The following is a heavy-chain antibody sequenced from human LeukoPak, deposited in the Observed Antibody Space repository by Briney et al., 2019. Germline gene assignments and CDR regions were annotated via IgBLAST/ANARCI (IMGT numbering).Heavy chain of an antibody. J-gene: IGHJ3*01. CDR2: IIPILGIA. V-gene: IGHV1-69*04. CDR3: ARFGVRGDHLLAFSL. CDR1: GGTFSSYA. Sequence: SVKVSCKASGGTFSSYAISWVRQAPGQGLEWMGRIIPILGIANYAQKFQGRVMITADKSTRTAYMELSSLRSEDTAGYYCARFGVRGDHLLAFSLWGQGKTVPV. D-gene: IGHD3-10*01.